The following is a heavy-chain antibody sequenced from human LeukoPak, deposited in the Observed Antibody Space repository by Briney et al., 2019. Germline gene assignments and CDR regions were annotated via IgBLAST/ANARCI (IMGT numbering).Heavy chain of an antibody. D-gene: IGHD3-22*01. Sequence: PSETLPLTCTVSGFPINSDHYWGWIRQPPGKGLEWLGCIYRSGNTYFTPSLESRVTISIDRPKNEFSLRLTSVTAADTAVYYCARGLGGYPWSPFDPWGQGTLVTVSS. CDR3: ARGLGGYPWSPFDP. CDR2: IYRSGNT. CDR1: GFPINSDHY. J-gene: IGHJ5*02. V-gene: IGHV4-38-2*02.